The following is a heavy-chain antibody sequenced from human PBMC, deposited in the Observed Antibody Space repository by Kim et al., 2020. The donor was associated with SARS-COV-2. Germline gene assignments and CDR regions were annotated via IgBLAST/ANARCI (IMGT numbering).Heavy chain of an antibody. CDR1: GGSFSGYY. CDR2: INHSGST. CDR3: ARVRVGPYYYGSGSYRYYYYYGMDV. V-gene: IGHV4-34*01. D-gene: IGHD3-10*01. Sequence: SETLSLTCAVYGGSFSGYYWSWIRQPPGKGLEWIGEINHSGSTNYNPSLKSRVTISVDTSKNQFSLKLSSVTAADTAVYYCARVRVGPYYYGSGSYRYYYYYGMDVWGQGTTVTVSS. J-gene: IGHJ6*02.